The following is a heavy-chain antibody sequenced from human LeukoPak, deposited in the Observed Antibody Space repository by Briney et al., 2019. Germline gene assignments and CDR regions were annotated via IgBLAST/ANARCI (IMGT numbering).Heavy chain of an antibody. J-gene: IGHJ4*02. V-gene: IGHV1-69*04. D-gene: IGHD3-22*01. CDR1: GGTFSSYA. CDR2: IIPIFGIA. CDR3: ARVANYYDSSGYYY. Sequence: SVKVSCKASGGTFSSYAISWVRQAPGQGLEWMGRIIPIFGIANYAQKFQGRVTITADKSTSTAYMELSSLRSDDTAVYYCARVANYYDSSGYYYWGQGTLVTVSS.